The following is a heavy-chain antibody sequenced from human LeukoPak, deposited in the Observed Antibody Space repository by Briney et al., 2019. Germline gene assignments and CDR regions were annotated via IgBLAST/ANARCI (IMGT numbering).Heavy chain of an antibody. V-gene: IGHV3-23*05. D-gene: IGHD3-10*02. CDR3: ARALHYYVAVNY. J-gene: IGHJ4*02. Sequence: GWALRLFSCDASGFTFSSYASSWVRQAPGKVLEWVSSIGSDNKPYYSEFVRGWFAISRDNSKSLLFLQLNSLRAEDTALYYCARALHYYVAVNYWGQGTLVTVSS. CDR2: IGSDNKP. CDR1: GFTFSSYA.